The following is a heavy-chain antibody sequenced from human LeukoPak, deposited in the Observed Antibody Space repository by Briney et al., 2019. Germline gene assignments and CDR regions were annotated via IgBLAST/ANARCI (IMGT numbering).Heavy chain of an antibody. J-gene: IGHJ4*02. CDR3: VRNLAVAGTCFDS. CDR1: GFTFRNYW. Sequence: GGSLRHSCAASGFTFRNYWMSWVRQAPGTGLEWVANIKQDGSDRNYVTSVRGRFTISRDNAESSLYLQMNSLRVEDTAVYYCVRNLAVAGTCFDSWGQGTLVTVSS. CDR2: IKQDGSDR. D-gene: IGHD6-19*01. V-gene: IGHV3-7*03.